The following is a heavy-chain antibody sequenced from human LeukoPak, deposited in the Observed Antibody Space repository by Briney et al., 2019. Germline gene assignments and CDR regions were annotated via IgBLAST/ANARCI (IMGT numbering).Heavy chain of an antibody. CDR2: INTDGTVT. Sequence: HPGGSLRLSCAASGFTFSKYLMLWVRQAPGKGLESVSRINTDGTVTTYADSVKGRFTVSRDNADNTMFLQMNSVRDEDTAVYYCATKQWLAPPPDSWGQGTPVTVSS. J-gene: IGHJ4*02. V-gene: IGHV3-74*01. CDR1: GFTFSKYL. D-gene: IGHD6-19*01. CDR3: ATKQWLAPPPDS.